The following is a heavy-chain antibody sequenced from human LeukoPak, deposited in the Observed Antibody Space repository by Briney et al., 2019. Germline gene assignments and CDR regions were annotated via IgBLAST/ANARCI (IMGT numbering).Heavy chain of an antibody. D-gene: IGHD5-24*01. CDR1: GGTFSSYA. V-gene: IGHV1-69*13. Sequence: SVKVSCKASGGTFSSYAISWVRQAPGQGLEWMGGIIPIFGTANYAQEFQGRVTITADESTSTAYMELSSLRSEDTAVYYCARDDGYKFGKFDYWGQGTLVTVSS. CDR2: IIPIFGTA. J-gene: IGHJ4*02. CDR3: ARDDGYKFGKFDY.